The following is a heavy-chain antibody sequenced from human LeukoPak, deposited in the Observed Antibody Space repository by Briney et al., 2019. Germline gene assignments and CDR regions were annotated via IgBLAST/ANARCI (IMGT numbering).Heavy chain of an antibody. CDR1: GDSISDYF. D-gene: IGHD6-19*01. Sequence: SETLSLTCTVSGDSISDYFWNWIRQIPGKGLEWIGYAYYTGSSKYNPSLKSRVTISVDTSENQFSLQLTSVTAADTAVYYCATSRYSTGWYGGFDIWGQGTIVTVSS. V-gene: IGHV4-59*01. CDR3: ATSRYSTGWYGGFDI. J-gene: IGHJ3*02. CDR2: AYYTGSS.